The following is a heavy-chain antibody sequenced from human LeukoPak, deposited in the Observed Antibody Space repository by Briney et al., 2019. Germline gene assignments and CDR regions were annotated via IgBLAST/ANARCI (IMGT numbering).Heavy chain of an antibody. CDR1: GGSIGSYY. CDR2: IYTSGST. Sequence: SETLSLTCTVSGGSIGSYYWSWIRQPAGKGLEWIGRIYTSGSTNYNPSLKSRVTMSVDTSKNQFSLKLSSVTAADTAVYYCARKYCSGGSCYYDYWGQGTLVTVSS. D-gene: IGHD2-15*01. V-gene: IGHV4-4*07. J-gene: IGHJ4*02. CDR3: ARKYCSGGSCYYDY.